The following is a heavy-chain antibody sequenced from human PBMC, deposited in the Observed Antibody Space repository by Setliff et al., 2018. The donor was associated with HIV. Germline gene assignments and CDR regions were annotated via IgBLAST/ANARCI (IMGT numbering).Heavy chain of an antibody. V-gene: IGHV1-69*13. D-gene: IGHD5-12*01. Sequence: SVKVSCKASGGTFSSYAITWVRQAPGQGPEWMGGIIPIYGTPNYAQRFQGRVTITADESTSTAYMDLNSLKTEDTAVYYCATEGYNRPLDYWGQGTLVTVSS. J-gene: IGHJ4*02. CDR2: IIPIYGTP. CDR3: ATEGYNRPLDY. CDR1: GGTFSSYA.